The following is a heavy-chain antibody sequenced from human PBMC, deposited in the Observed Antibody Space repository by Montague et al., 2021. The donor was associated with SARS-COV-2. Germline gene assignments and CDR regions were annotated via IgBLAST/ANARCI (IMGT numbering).Heavy chain of an antibody. Sequence: SETLSLTCTVSGGSISSNNYYWDWIRQPPGKGLEWIGSIYDSGSTYYNPSLKSRVTISVDTSKNHFSLKLNSVTAADTAVYYCSRRGRKLLPVATTIGGFDIGGQGTMVTVFS. CDR1: GGSISSNNYY. J-gene: IGHJ3*02. CDR3: SRRGRKLLPVATTIGGFDI. V-gene: IGHV4-39*02. D-gene: IGHD5-12*01. CDR2: IYDSGST.